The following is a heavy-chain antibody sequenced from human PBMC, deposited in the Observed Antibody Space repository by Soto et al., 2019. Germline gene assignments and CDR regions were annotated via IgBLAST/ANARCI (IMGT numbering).Heavy chain of an antibody. CDR1: GGSFSGYY. J-gene: IGHJ5*02. CDR3: ARGGYSFNWFDP. V-gene: IGHV4-34*01. D-gene: IGHD5-18*01. Sequence: SETLSLTCAVYGGSFSGYYWSWIRQPPGKGLEWVGEINHSGSTNYNPSLKSRVTISVDTSKNQFSLKLSSVTAADTAVYYCARGGYSFNWFDPWGQGTLVTVSS. CDR2: INHSGST.